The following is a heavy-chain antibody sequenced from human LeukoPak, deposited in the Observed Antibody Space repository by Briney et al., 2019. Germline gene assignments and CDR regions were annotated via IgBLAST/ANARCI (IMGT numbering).Heavy chain of an antibody. Sequence: PGGPLRLSCAASGFTFSSYEMNWVRQPPGKGLERVSYISSSGSTIYYADSATGRFPLSQRNAKNSLYLQMNSLRAEDTAVYYCARDIELDYYYYGMDVWGQGTTVTVSS. CDR2: ISSSGSTI. D-gene: IGHD2-8*01. CDR3: ARDIELDYYYYGMDV. V-gene: IGHV3-48*03. CDR1: GFTFSSYE. J-gene: IGHJ6*02.